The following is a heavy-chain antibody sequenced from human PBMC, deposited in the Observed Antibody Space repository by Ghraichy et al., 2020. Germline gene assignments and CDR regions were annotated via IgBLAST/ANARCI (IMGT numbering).Heavy chain of an antibody. V-gene: IGHV1-18*01. CDR3: ARVPPVVDCTNGLCYSSTDNWFDP. CDR1: GYTFTSYG. CDR2: ISAYNGNT. J-gene: IGHJ5*02. D-gene: IGHD2-8*01. Sequence: ASVKVSCKASGYTFTSYGISWVRQAPGQGLEWMGWISAYNGNTNYAQKLQGRVTMTTDTSTSTAYMELRSLRSDDTAVYYCARVPPVVDCTNGLCYSSTDNWFDPWGQGTLVTVSS.